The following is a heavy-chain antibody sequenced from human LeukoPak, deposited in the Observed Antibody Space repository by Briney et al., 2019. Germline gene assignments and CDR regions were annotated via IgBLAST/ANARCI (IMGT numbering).Heavy chain of an antibody. J-gene: IGHJ5*02. D-gene: IGHD2-2*02. CDR2: ISNSGDRT. CDR3: ARDVVPAAIEANWFDP. CDR1: GFTFSSYA. V-gene: IGHV3-23*01. Sequence: GGSLRLSCEASGFTFSSYAMNWVRQAPGKGLEWVSSISNSGDRTYYADSVKGRFTISRDNSKNTLYLQMNSLRAEDTAVYYCARDVVPAAIEANWFDPWGQGTLVTVSS.